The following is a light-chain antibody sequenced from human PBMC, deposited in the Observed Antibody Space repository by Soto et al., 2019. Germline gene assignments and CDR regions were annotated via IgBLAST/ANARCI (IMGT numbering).Light chain of an antibody. CDR2: KAS. CDR1: QSISSW. Sequence: DIQMTQSPSTLSASVGDRVTIPCRASQSISSWLAWYQQKPGKAPKLLIYKASSLESGVPSRFSGSGSGTEFTLTISSLQPDDFATYYCQQYNSYPLTFGGGTKVDIK. CDR3: QQYNSYPLT. J-gene: IGKJ4*01. V-gene: IGKV1-5*03.